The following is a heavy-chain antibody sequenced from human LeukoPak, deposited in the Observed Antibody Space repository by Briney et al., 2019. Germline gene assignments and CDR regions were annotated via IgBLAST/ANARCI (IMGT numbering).Heavy chain of an antibody. V-gene: IGHV3-23*01. Sequence: GGSLRLSCEASGFTFGTYGMTWVRQAPGKGLEWVSGITGSSTWAYYADSVRGRLTISRDNSKNTLHLQMNNLTADDTAIYYCARELVSLGTGYFDLWGRGTLVTVSS. J-gene: IGHJ2*01. CDR2: ITGSSTWA. CDR3: ARELVSLGTGYFDL. CDR1: GFTFGTYG. D-gene: IGHD7-27*01.